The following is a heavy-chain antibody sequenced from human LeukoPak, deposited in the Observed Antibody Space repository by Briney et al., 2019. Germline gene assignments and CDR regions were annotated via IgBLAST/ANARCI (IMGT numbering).Heavy chain of an antibody. CDR2: IYYSGST. J-gene: IGHJ4*02. Sequence: SGTLSLTCTVSGCTFSSGSFHWLWLPQPPGTGLEGVVYIYYSGSTNYNPSLKSRVIISVDKSKNQFSVKLRSVTAADTAVYYCARDTYSGYDEEYYFDYWGQGTLVTVSS. V-gene: IGHV4-61*01. D-gene: IGHD5-12*01. CDR1: GCTFSSGSFH. CDR3: ARDTYSGYDEEYYFDY.